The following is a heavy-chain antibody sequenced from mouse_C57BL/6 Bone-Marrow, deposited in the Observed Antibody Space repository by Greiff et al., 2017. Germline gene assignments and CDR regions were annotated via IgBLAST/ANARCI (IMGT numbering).Heavy chain of an antibody. CDR2: IYPRSGNT. D-gene: IGHD6-1*01. CDR1: GYTFTSYG. V-gene: IGHV1-81*01. CDR3: ARLAAQDTWFAF. J-gene: IGHJ3*01. Sequence: VQLQQSGAELARPGASVKLSCKASGYTFTSYGISWVKQRTGQGLEWIGEIYPRSGNTYYNEKFKGKATLTADKSSSTAYMELRRLTYKDSAVSFGARLAAQDTWFAFWGQGTLVTVSA.